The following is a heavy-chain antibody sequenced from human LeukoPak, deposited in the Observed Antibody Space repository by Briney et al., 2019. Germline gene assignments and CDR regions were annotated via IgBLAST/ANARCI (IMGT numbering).Heavy chain of an antibody. D-gene: IGHD2-8*02. CDR1: GFTVSSNY. Sequence: GGSLRLTCAVSGFTVSSNYMGWVRQAPGKGLEWVSAIYSGGSTYHADSVKGRITISRDNSKNILYLQMNSLTVEDTAVYYCALDCCTGSRFDHWGQGTLVTVSS. CDR3: ALDCCTGSRFDH. CDR2: IYSGGST. J-gene: IGHJ4*02. V-gene: IGHV3-53*01.